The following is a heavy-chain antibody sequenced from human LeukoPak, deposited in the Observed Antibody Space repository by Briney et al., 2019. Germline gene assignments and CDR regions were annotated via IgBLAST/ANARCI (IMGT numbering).Heavy chain of an antibody. CDR3: ANTAMASYYYYMDV. D-gene: IGHD5-18*01. CDR2: IYTSGST. V-gene: IGHV4-4*07. J-gene: IGHJ6*03. Sequence: SETLSLTCTVSGGSISSYYWSWIRQPAGKGLEWIGRIYTSGSTNYNPSLKSRVTMSVDTSKNQFSLKLSSVTAADTAVYYCANTAMASYYYYMDVWGKGITVTVSS. CDR1: GGSISSYY.